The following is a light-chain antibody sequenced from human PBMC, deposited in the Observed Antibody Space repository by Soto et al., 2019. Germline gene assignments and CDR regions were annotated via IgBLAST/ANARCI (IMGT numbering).Light chain of an antibody. CDR2: DAS. Sequence: EIVLTQSPATLSLSTGERATLSCRASQSVSSYLAWYQQKPGQAPRLLIYDASNRATGIPARFSGSGSGTDFTLTISSLEPEDFAVYYCQQRSNYPITFGQGTRLEI. CDR3: QQRSNYPIT. V-gene: IGKV3-11*01. J-gene: IGKJ5*01. CDR1: QSVSSY.